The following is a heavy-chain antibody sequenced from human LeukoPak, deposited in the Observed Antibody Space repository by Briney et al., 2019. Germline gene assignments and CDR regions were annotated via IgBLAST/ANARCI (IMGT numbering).Heavy chain of an antibody. Sequence: QTGGSLRLSCAASGFTFSAYDLHWVRQAPVKGLEWVAAISSDGSIQVYSPSVEGRFAISRDNSKNTLYLQINSLRAEDSALYYCARDLVGGPPDYFDYWGQGTLVTVSS. J-gene: IGHJ4*02. CDR3: ARDLVGGPPDYFDY. CDR2: ISSDGSIQ. CDR1: GFTFSAYD. V-gene: IGHV3-30*09. D-gene: IGHD3-16*01.